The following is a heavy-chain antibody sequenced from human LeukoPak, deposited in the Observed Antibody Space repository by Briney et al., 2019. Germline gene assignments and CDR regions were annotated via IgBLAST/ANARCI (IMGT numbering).Heavy chain of an antibody. Sequence: PGGSLRLSCAASGLTFSDYALGWVRQAPGRGLEWVATLSGSGAGTYYSDSVQGRFTISRDNSKRTLFLQMNSLRAEDTAFYYCAKAPMYDFWSGYYFDYWGQGTLVTVSS. CDR2: LSGSGAGT. J-gene: IGHJ4*02. CDR1: GLTFSDYA. V-gene: IGHV3-23*01. CDR3: AKAPMYDFWSGYYFDY. D-gene: IGHD3-3*01.